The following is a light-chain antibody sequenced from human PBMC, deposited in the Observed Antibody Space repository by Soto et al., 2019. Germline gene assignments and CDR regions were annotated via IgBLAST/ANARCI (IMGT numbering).Light chain of an antibody. Sequence: DIQMTQSPSSLSASVGDRVTITCQASHDISNYLNWYQQKPGKVPKLLIYAASTLQSGVPSRFSGSGSGTDFTLTISSLQPEDVATYYCQKYNSAPWTFGQGTKVDIK. CDR2: AAS. J-gene: IGKJ1*01. CDR3: QKYNSAPWT. V-gene: IGKV1-27*01. CDR1: HDISNY.